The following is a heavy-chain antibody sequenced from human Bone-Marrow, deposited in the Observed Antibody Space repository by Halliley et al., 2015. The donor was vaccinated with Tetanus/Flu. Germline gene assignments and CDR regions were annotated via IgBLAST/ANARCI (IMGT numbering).Heavy chain of an antibody. CDR1: GLTFSIDG. D-gene: IGHD3-10*01. Sequence: SLRLSCAASGLTFSIDGMHWVRQAPGKGLEWVAVISYEGRNKYYADSVKGRFTISRDNSKNTLYLQMNSLRADDTAVYYCARGGYGLGSHVQNFYGLDVWGQGTTVSVSS. CDR3: ARGGYGLGSHVQNFYGLDV. CDR2: ISYEGRNK. J-gene: IGHJ6*02. V-gene: IGHV3-30*03.